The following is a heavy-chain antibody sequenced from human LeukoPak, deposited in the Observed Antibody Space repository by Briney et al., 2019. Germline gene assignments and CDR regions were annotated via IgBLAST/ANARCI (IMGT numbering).Heavy chain of an antibody. D-gene: IGHD3-10*01. J-gene: IGHJ4*02. Sequence: GGSLRLSCAASGFTFSSYEMNWVRQAPGKGLEWVANIKQDASEKYYVDSVKGRFTISRDNAKNSLYLQMNSLRAEDTAVYYCARLVYHRPKVYGSGSYYGFDYWGQGTLVTVSS. CDR3: ARLVYHRPKVYGSGSYYGFDY. CDR1: GFTFSSYE. V-gene: IGHV3-7*01. CDR2: IKQDASEK.